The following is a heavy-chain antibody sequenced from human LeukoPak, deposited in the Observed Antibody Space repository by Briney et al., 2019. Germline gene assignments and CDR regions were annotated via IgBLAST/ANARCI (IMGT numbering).Heavy chain of an antibody. CDR3: APGKFDY. CDR2: IDHNGGTT. J-gene: IGHJ4*02. CDR1: GFTFNTYA. Sequence: PGGCLRLSCSASGFTFNTYAMHWVRQAPGKGLEYVSAIDHNGGTTYYADSVKGRFTISRDNSKNTLYLQMSSLRTEDTAVYYCAPGKFDYWGQGTLVTVSS. V-gene: IGHV3-64D*06.